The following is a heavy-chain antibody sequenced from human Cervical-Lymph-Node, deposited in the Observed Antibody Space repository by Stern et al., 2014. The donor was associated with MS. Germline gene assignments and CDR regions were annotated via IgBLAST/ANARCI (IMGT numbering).Heavy chain of an antibody. CDR1: GFTFSSYS. CDR3: ARDHDYYYGMDV. Sequence: EDQLVESGGGLVKPGGSLRLCCAASGFTFSSYSMNWVRQAPGKGLEWVSSISSSSSYIYYADSVKGRFTISRDNAKNSLYLQMNSLRAEDTAVYYCARDHDYYYGMDVWGQGTTVTVSS. V-gene: IGHV3-21*01. J-gene: IGHJ6*02. CDR2: ISSSSSYI. D-gene: IGHD3-3*01.